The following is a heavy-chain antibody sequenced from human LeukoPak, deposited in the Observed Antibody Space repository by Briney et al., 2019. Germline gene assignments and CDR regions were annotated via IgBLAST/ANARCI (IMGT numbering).Heavy chain of an antibody. Sequence: SETLSLTCAVYGGPFSGYYWSWVRQPPGRGLEWIGEINHSGSTNYNPSLKSRVTISVDTSKNQFSLKLSSVTAADTAVYYCARGPKGRFDYWGQGTLVTVSS. CDR1: GGPFSGYY. J-gene: IGHJ4*02. CDR2: INHSGST. V-gene: IGHV4-34*01. CDR3: ARGPKGRFDY.